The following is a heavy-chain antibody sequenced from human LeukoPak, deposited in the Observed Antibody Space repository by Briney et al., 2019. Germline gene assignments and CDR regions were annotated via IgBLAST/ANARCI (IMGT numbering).Heavy chain of an antibody. J-gene: IGHJ4*02. D-gene: IGHD3-22*01. CDR3: ARVADSSGYYQGYFDY. CDR1: GGSISSYY. V-gene: IGHV4-59*01. Sequence: SETLSHTCTVSGGSISSYYWSWIRQPPGKGLEWIGYIYYSGSTNYNPSLKSRVTISVDTSKNQFSLKLSSVTAADTAVYYCARVADSSGYYQGYFDYWGQGTLVTVSS. CDR2: IYYSGST.